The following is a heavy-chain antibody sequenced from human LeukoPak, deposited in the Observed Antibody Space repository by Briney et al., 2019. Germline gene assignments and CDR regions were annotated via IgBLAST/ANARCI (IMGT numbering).Heavy chain of an antibody. V-gene: IGHV1-18*01. J-gene: IGHJ6*04. CDR1: GYTFTSYG. CDR3: ARGPYCSSTSCYSFGWGVDV. CDR2: ISAYNGNT. D-gene: IGHD2-2*02. Sequence: ASVKVSCKASGYTFTSYGISWVRQAPGQGLEWMGWISAYNGNTNYAQKLQGRVTMTTDTSTSTAYMELRSLRSDDTAVYYCARGPYCSSTSCYSFGWGVDVWGKGTTVTVSS.